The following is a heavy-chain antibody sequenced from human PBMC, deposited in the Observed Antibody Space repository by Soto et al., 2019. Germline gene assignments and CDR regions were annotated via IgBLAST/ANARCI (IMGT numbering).Heavy chain of an antibody. Sequence: QVQLVQSGAEVKKPGSSVKVSCKASGGTFSSYTISWVRQAPGQGLEWMGRIIPILGIANSAQKFQGRVTITADKSTSTAYMELSRLRSEDTAVYYCASREVYSAPDYWGQGTLVTVSS. D-gene: IGHD1-26*01. CDR2: IIPILGIA. J-gene: IGHJ4*02. CDR3: ASREVYSAPDY. CDR1: GGTFSSYT. V-gene: IGHV1-69*02.